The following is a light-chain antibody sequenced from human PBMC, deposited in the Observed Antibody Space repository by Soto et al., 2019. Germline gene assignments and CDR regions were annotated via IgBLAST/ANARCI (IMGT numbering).Light chain of an antibody. V-gene: IGKV3-15*01. CDR2: GAS. J-gene: IGKJ2*01. CDR3: QQHNYWPS. Sequence: EIVMTQSPATLSVSPGERATLSCRASQSVSSNLAWYQQKPGQAPRLLLYGASTRATGIPGRFSGSGSATEFTLTITSLQSEDFAVYYCQQHNYWPSFGQGTTLEIK. CDR1: QSVSSN.